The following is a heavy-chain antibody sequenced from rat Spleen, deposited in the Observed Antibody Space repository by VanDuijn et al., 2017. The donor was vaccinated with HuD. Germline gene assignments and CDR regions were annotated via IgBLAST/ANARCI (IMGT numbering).Heavy chain of an antibody. CDR2: ISNTGGTT. CDR3: TRGTYFRH. CDR1: GFSLSSYG. V-gene: IGHV5-31*01. D-gene: IGHD1-9*01. J-gene: IGHJ2*01. Sequence: VQLKESGPGLVQPSQTLSLTCTVSGFSLSSYGVIWVRQAPTKGLEWVASISNTGGTTYYPDSVKGRFTISKDDAESTLYLQMNSLRSEDTATYYCTRGTYFRHWGQGVMVTVSS.